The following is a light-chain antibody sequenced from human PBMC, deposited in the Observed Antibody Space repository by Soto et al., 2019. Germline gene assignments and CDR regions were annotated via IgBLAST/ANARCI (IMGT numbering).Light chain of an antibody. CDR3: HQRYNWPRVT. Sequence: EIVLTQSPATLSSFPGDRVTLSCRASQYINTRLAWYQHRPGQAPRLLIYQTSLRAAGIPARFSASGSGTDFTLTISDVQPEDFAVYFCHQRYNWPRVTFGQGTQLEIK. V-gene: IGKV3-11*01. CDR2: QTS. J-gene: IGKJ5*01. CDR1: QYINTR.